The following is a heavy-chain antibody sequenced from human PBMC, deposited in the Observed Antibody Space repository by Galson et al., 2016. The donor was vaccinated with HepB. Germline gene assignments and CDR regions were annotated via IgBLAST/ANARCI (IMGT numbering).Heavy chain of an antibody. V-gene: IGHV4-34*01. CDR1: GGSFTAYS. CDR2: IDHDGST. D-gene: IGHD3-10*01. Sequence: SETLSLTCAVYGGSFTAYSWGWIRQPPGKGLEWIGTIDHDGSTNYNPSLKSRVTISLDTSKKQFSLKLSSVAAADTAVYFCASDGESSFDLWGQGTLVTISS. J-gene: IGHJ4*02. CDR3: ASDGESSFDL.